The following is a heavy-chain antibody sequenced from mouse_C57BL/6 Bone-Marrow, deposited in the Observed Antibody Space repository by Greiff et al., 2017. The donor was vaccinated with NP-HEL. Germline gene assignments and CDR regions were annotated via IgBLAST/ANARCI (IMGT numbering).Heavy chain of an antibody. CDR1: GYSITSGYY. J-gene: IGHJ1*03. D-gene: IGHD1-1*01. CDR3: AREVIYYLGV. Sequence: EVKLVESGPGLVKPSQSLSLTCSVTGYSITSGYYWNWIRQFPGNKLEWMGYISYDGSNNYNPSLKNRISITRDTSKNQFFLKLNSVTTEDTATYYCAREVIYYLGVWGTGTTVNVSS. CDR2: ISYDGSN. V-gene: IGHV3-6*01.